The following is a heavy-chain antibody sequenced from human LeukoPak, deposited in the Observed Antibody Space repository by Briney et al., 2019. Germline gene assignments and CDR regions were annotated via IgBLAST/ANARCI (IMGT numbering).Heavy chain of an antibody. CDR2: IKQDGSEK. Sequence: GGSLRLSCAASGFTFSSYWMSWVRQAPGKGLEWVANIKQDGSEKYYVDSVKGRFTISRDNAKNSLYLQMNSLRAEDTAVYYCARLDRYYDSSGYSYVFDYWGQGTLVTVSS. D-gene: IGHD3-22*01. CDR1: GFTFSSYW. J-gene: IGHJ4*02. V-gene: IGHV3-7*01. CDR3: ARLDRYYDSSGYSYVFDY.